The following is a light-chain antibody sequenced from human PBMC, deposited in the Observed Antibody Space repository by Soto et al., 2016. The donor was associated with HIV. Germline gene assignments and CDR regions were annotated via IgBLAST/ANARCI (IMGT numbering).Light chain of an antibody. Sequence: DIQLTQSPSFLPASVGDRVSITCRASHGISSFLAWYQQKPGNAPKLLMYASSSMPGAVPSRFTGSGSGTDFTLTISSLQPEDFATYYXQQLNSYPLTFGGGTKVEI. J-gene: IGKJ4*01. V-gene: IGKV1-9*01. CDR2: ASS. CDR1: HGISSF. CDR3: QQLNSYPLT.